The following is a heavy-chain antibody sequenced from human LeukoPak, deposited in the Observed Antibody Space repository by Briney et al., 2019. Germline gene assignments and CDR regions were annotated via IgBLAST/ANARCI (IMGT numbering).Heavy chain of an antibody. Sequence: GGSLRLSWEASGFAFSSYGMHWVRQAPGKGLEWVAVIGYDGSNKYYADSVKGRFTISRDNSKNTLYLQMYSLRAEDTAVYYCARDSGGYYLDYWGQGTLVTVSS. V-gene: IGHV3-33*01. D-gene: IGHD3-22*01. CDR2: IGYDGSNK. CDR1: GFAFSSYG. J-gene: IGHJ4*02. CDR3: ARDSGGYYLDY.